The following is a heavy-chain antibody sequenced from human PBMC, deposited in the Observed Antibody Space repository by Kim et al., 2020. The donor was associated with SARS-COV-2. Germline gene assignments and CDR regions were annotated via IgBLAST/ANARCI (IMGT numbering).Heavy chain of an antibody. CDR2: ISSNSGSI. Sequence: GGSLRLSCADSGFTFGDYAMHWVRQPPGKGLEWVSGISSNSGSIGYADSVKGRLTISRDNAKNSLYLQMNSLRTEDTALYYCAKVRTRDGYKTFDCWGQGTLVTVSS. J-gene: IGHJ4*02. CDR3: AKVRTRDGYKTFDC. CDR1: GFTFGDYA. V-gene: IGHV3-9*01. D-gene: IGHD5-12*01.